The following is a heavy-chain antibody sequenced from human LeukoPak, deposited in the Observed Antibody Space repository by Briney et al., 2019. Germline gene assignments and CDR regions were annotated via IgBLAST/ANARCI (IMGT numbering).Heavy chain of an antibody. CDR2: IRYDGSNK. D-gene: IGHD6-13*01. J-gene: IGHJ4*02. CDR3: AKYEDSRSWSFDY. Sequence: TGGSLRLSCAASGFTFSFYGMHWVRQAPGKGRDWVAFIRYDGSNKYYAYSVKGRFTISRDNSNNSLYLQMNSLRAEDTVVYYCAKYEDSRSWSFDYWGQGTLVTVSS. CDR1: GFTFSFYG. V-gene: IGHV3-30*02.